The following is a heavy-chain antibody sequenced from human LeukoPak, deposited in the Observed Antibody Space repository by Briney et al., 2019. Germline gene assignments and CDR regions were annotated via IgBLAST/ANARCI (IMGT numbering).Heavy chain of an antibody. V-gene: IGHV1-2*02. CDR1: GYTFSDYY. J-gene: IGHJ4*02. Sequence: ASVKVSCKASGYTFSDYYMHWVRQAPGQGLESTGWINSNSGARNYAPKFQGRVTFSRDNSISTAYMELSSLRSDDTAIYYCARGRGGATTGFDHWGQGTLVTVSS. D-gene: IGHD1-26*01. CDR3: ARGRGGATTGFDH. CDR2: INSNSGAR.